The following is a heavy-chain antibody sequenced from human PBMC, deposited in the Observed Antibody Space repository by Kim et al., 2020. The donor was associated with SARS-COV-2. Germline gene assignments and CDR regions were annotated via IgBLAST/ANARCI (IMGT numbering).Heavy chain of an antibody. D-gene: IGHD3-3*01. CDR3: ARGGTIFGVVTRPFDY. Sequence: SETLSLTCTVSRGSISSGGYYWSWIRQHPGKGLEWIGYIYYSGSTYYNPSLKSRVTISVDTSKNQFSLKLSSVTAADTAVYYCARGGTIFGVVTRPFDYWGQGTLVTVSS. V-gene: IGHV4-31*03. J-gene: IGHJ4*02. CDR2: IYYSGST. CDR1: RGSISSGGYY.